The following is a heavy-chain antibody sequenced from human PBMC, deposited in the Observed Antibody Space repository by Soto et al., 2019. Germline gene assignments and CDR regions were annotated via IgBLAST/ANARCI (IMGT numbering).Heavy chain of an antibody. J-gene: IGHJ3*02. D-gene: IGHD2-15*01. Sequence: PGGSLRLSCASSGFTFSSYAMSLVRQAPGKGLEWVSVIYSGGSTYYADSVKGRFTISRDNSKNTLYLQMNSLRAEDTAVYYCARDNGYCSGGSCRVGPFDIWGQGTMVTVSS. CDR1: GFTFSSYA. CDR2: IYSGGST. V-gene: IGHV3-66*01. CDR3: ARDNGYCSGGSCRVGPFDI.